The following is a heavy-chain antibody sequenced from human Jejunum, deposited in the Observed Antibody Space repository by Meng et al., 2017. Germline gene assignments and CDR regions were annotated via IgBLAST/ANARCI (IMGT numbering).Heavy chain of an antibody. D-gene: IGHD1-26*01. CDR2: IYTSGST. V-gene: IGHV4-4*07. Sequence: QVQLQCSGTDLVNASVTLCRTGFVSACSISGYYWSWIRPPAGKGLEWIGRIYTSGSTHYNPSIKSRLTMSVYLSNNQISLKLWSVTAADTAVYYCARESGSYYWFDPWGQGTLVTVSS. J-gene: IGHJ5*02. CDR3: ARESGSYYWFDP. CDR1: ACSISGYY.